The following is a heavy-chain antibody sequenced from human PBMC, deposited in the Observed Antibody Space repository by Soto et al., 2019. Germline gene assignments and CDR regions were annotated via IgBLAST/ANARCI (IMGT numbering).Heavy chain of an antibody. CDR2: IIPIFGTA. CDR3: PLNLRSAHLTAGRYYYGMDV. J-gene: IGHJ6*01. Sequence: QVQLVQSGAEVKKPGSSVKVSCKASGGTFSSYAISWVRQAPGQGLDWMGGIIPIFGTANYAQKFQGRGTITADESTSTAYMELSSLRSEDTAVYYCPLNLRSAHLTAGRYYYGMDVWGQGNKVTVSS. CDR1: GGTFSSYA. V-gene: IGHV1-69*01. D-gene: IGHD2-21*02.